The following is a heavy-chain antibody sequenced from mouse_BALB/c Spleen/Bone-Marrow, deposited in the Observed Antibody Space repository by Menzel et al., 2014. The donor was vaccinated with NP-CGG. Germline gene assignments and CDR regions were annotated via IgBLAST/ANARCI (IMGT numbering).Heavy chain of an antibody. V-gene: IGHV1-15*01. D-gene: IGHD4-1*01. Sequence: VKLMESGAELVRPGASVTLSCKASGYTFTDYEMHWGEQTPVHGLEWIGTLDPETGGTAYNQKFKDMATLTADKSSTTAYMELRSLTSEDSAVYYCANWGYYAMDYWGQGISVTVSS. CDR2: LDPETGGT. J-gene: IGHJ4*01. CDR1: GYTFTDYE. CDR3: ANWGYYAMDY.